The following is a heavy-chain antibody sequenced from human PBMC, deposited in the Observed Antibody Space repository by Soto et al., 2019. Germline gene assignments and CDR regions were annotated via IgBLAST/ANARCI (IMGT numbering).Heavy chain of an antibody. CDR2: ISNDGSDK. CDR3: AKDKGIAASHVID. Sequence: QVQLVESGGGVVQPGRSLRLSCAASGFTFNNYGMHWVRQAPGKGLEWVATISNDGSDKYYADSVKGRLTISRDNSKNAEYLQMNRLRAEETVVYYGAKDKGIAASHVIDWGQGTMVTVSS. CDR1: GFTFNNYG. V-gene: IGHV3-30*18. J-gene: IGHJ3*01. D-gene: IGHD6-13*01.